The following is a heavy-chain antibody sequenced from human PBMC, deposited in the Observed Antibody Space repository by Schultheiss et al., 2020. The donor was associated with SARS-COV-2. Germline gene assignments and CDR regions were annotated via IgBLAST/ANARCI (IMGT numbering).Heavy chain of an antibody. CDR3: ARDINLNKKTSGWYYYYYGMDV. Sequence: GESLKISCAASGFTFSSYGMHWVRQAPGKGLEWVAVISYDGSNKYYADSVKGRFTISRDNSKNTLYLQMNSLRAEDTAVYYCARDINLNKKTSGWYYYYYGMDVWGQGTTVTVSS. D-gene: IGHD6-19*01. J-gene: IGHJ6*02. V-gene: IGHV3-30*03. CDR2: ISYDGSNK. CDR1: GFTFSSYG.